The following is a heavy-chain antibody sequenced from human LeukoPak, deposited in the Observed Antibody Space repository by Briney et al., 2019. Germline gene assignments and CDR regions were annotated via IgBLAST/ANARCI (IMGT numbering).Heavy chain of an antibody. Sequence: GGSLSLSCAVSGFTFSSYRMSWVRQAPGKGLEWVSSISTSSSSKYYADSVKGRFTISRDNAKNSLDLQMNSLRAEDTAVYYCARWDDLFLIDFWGQGTLVTVSS. CDR1: GFTFSSYR. CDR2: ISTSSSSK. D-gene: IGHD3-9*01. V-gene: IGHV3-21*01. CDR3: ARWDDLFLIDF. J-gene: IGHJ4*02.